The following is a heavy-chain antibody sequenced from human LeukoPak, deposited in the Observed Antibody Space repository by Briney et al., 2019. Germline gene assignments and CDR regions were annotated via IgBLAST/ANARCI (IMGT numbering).Heavy chain of an antibody. CDR1: GYSFTSYW. V-gene: IGHV5-51*01. CDR3: ARSDYCSGGSCSPSNWFDP. CDR2: IYPGDSDT. D-gene: IGHD2-15*01. Sequence: GESLKISCKGSGYSFTSYWIGWVRRMPGKGLEWMGIIYPGDSDTRYSPSFQGQVTISADKSISTAYLQWSSLKASDTAMYYCARSDYCSGGSCSPSNWFDPWGQGTLVTVSS. J-gene: IGHJ5*02.